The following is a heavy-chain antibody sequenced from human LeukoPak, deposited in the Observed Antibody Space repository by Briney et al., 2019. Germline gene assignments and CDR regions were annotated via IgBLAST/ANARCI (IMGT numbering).Heavy chain of an antibody. J-gene: IGHJ6*03. CDR2: IYYSGST. CDR1: RGSISSTSYY. V-gene: IGHV4-39*01. Sequence: SETLSLTCTVSRGSISSTSYYWGWLRQPPGQGLEWIGSIYYSGSTYYNPSLKSRVTISVDTSKNQFSLQLSSVTAADTAVYYCARVLGHYYYYMDVWGKGTTVTVSS. CDR3: ARVLGHYYYYMDV.